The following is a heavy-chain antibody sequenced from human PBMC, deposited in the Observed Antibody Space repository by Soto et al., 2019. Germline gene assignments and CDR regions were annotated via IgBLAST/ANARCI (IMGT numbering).Heavy chain of an antibody. J-gene: IGHJ5*02. CDR2: INWNGGST. Sequence: GGSLRLSCAASGFTFDDYGMSWVRQAPGKGLEWVSGINWNGGSTGYADSVKGRFTISRDNAKNSLYLQMNSLRAEDTALYYCARDSIGSSWDLNWFDPWGQGTLVTVSS. V-gene: IGHV3-20*04. CDR3: ARDSIGSSWDLNWFDP. CDR1: GFTFDDYG. D-gene: IGHD6-13*01.